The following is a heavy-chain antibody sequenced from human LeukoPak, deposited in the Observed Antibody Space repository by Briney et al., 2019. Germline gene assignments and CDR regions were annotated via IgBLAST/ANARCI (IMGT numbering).Heavy chain of an antibody. D-gene: IGHD3-3*01. CDR2: ISAYNGNT. CDR3: ARNWDFWSGYYENSYGMDV. J-gene: IGHJ6*02. CDR1: GYTFTSYG. Sequence: ASVTVSCKASGYTFTSYGISWVRQAPGQGLEGMGWISAYNGNTNYAQTLQGRVTMTTDTSTSTAYMELRSLRSDDTAVYYCARNWDFWSGYYENSYGMDVWGQGTTVTVSS. V-gene: IGHV1-18*01.